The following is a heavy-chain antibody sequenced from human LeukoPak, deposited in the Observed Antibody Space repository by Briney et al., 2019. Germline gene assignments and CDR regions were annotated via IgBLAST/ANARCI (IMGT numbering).Heavy chain of an antibody. CDR2: IIPILGIA. Sequence: SVKVSCKASGYTFIDYYMHWVRQAPGQGLEWMGRIIPILGIANYAQKFQGRVTITADKSTSTAYMELSSLRSEDTAVYYCARGSTDGYPVSVFYWGQGTLVTVSS. D-gene: IGHD5-24*01. CDR3: ARGSTDGYPVSVFY. CDR1: GYTFIDYY. J-gene: IGHJ4*02. V-gene: IGHV1-69*04.